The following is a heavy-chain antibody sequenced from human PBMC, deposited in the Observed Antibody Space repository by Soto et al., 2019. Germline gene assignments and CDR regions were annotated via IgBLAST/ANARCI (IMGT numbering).Heavy chain of an antibody. CDR2: MNPNSGNT. V-gene: IGHV1-8*01. CDR1: GYTFTSYD. CDR3: ARGRYESFYDYIWGSYRLGAFDI. J-gene: IGHJ3*02. Sequence: ASVQVSCKASGYTFTSYDINWVRQAPGQGLEWMGWMNPNSGNTGYAQKFQGRVTMTRNTSISTAYMELSSLRSEDTAVYYCARGRYESFYDYIWGSYRLGAFDIWGQGTMVTVSS. D-gene: IGHD3-16*02.